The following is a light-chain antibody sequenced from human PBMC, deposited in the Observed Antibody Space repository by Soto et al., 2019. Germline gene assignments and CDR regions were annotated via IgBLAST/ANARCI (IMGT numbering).Light chain of an antibody. CDR1: QGISTY. J-gene: IGKJ5*01. CDR3: QQLNSDPPIT. V-gene: IGKV1-9*01. Sequence: SQLTQSPSSLSASVGDEVTISCRASQGISTYLAWYQQKPGRAPKLLIYTASTLQSGVPSRFSGRGSGTDFTLTISSLQPEDFATYYCQQLNSDPPITFGQGTRLEIK. CDR2: TAS.